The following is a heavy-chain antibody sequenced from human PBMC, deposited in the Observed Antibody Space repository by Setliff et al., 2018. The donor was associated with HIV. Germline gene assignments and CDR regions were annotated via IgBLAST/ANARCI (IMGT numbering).Heavy chain of an antibody. D-gene: IGHD5-18*01. J-gene: IGHJ6*03. Sequence: SETLSLTCTVSGGSMSSYYWSWIRQPPGKGLEWVGYIYYSGSTNYNPSLKSRVSISVDTSKNQFFLNLTSVTAADTAVYYCARAEDTAMDDYYYMDVWGRGTTVTVSS. V-gene: IGHV4-59*12. CDR2: IYYSGST. CDR3: ARAEDTAMDDYYYMDV. CDR1: GGSMSSYY.